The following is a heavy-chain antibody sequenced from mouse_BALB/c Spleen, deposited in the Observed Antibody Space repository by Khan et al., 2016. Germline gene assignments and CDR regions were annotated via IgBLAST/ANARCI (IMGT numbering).Heavy chain of an antibody. D-gene: IGHD2-1*01. Sequence: EVELVESGGGLVKPGGSLKLSCAASGFTFSDYYMYWVRQTPEKRLEWVATISDGGAYTYYSDRVKGRFTISRDNAKNNLYLQMSSLKSEDTAMYYCARTYGNYGYFDVWGAGTTVTVSS. J-gene: IGHJ1*01. CDR2: ISDGGAYT. CDR3: ARTYGNYGYFDV. CDR1: GFTFSDYY. V-gene: IGHV5-4*02.